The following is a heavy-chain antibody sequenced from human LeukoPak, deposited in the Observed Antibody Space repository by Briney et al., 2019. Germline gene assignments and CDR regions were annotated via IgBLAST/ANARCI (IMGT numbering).Heavy chain of an antibody. CDR3: ARDRFAFEF. J-gene: IGHJ4*02. CDR1: GGSISSYY. D-gene: IGHD3-10*01. Sequence: PSETLSLTCTVSGGSISSYYWSWIRQPPGKGLEWIGYLYYTGSTNYSPFLKSRVTISVDTSKNQLSLQLTSVTAADTAVYYCARDRFAFEFWGQGALVTVSS. CDR2: LYYTGST. V-gene: IGHV4-59*01.